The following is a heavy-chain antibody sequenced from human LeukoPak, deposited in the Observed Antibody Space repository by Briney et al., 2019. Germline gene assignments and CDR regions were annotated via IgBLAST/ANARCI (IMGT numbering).Heavy chain of an antibody. CDR3: GRDLGNPGTVGYFDY. D-gene: IGHD4-23*01. CDR1: GGTFSSYA. V-gene: IGHV1-69*05. J-gene: IGHJ4*02. Sequence: ASVKVSCKASGGTFSSYAISWVRQAPGQGLEWMGGIIPIFGTANYAQKFQGRVTITTDESTSTAYMELSSLRSEDTAVYYCGRDLGNPGTVGYFDYWGQGTLVTVSS. CDR2: IIPIFGTA.